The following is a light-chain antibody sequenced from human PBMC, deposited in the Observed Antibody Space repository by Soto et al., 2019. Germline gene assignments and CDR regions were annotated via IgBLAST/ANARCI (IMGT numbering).Light chain of an antibody. CDR2: SAS. CDR3: QQSYSAPRT. V-gene: IGKV1-39*01. Sequence: DIQMTQSPSSLPASVGDRVTITCRASQNIRSYLNWYQHKPGQAPKLLIYSASTLQSGVPARFSGRGSGTEFTLTISSLQPEDFATYYCQQSYSAPRTFGPGTKLDIK. CDR1: QNIRSY. J-gene: IGKJ3*01.